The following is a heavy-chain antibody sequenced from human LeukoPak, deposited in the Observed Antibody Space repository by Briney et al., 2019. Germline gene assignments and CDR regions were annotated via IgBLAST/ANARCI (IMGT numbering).Heavy chain of an antibody. CDR3: ARAIGDYYDSSGYHGAFDI. J-gene: IGHJ3*02. D-gene: IGHD3-22*01. Sequence: PSETLSLTCTVSGGSISSYYWSWIRQPPGRGLEWIGYIYYSGSTNYNPSLKSRVTISVDTSKNQFSLKLSSVTAADTAVYYCARAIGDYYDSSGYHGAFDIWGQGTMVTVSS. V-gene: IGHV4-59*01. CDR2: IYYSGST. CDR1: GGSISSYY.